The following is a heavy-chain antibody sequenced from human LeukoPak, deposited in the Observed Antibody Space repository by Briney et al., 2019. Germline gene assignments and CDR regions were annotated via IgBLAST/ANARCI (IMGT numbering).Heavy chain of an antibody. J-gene: IGHJ3*02. D-gene: IGHD3-22*01. CDR2: IYYSGST. V-gene: IGHV4-39*07. Sequence: PSETLSLTCTVSGGSISSSYSYWGWIRQPPGKGLEWIGNIYYSGSTYYNPSLKSRVTISVDTSKNHFSLKLNSVTAADTAVYYCASPPDYYYDTLYAFDIWGQGTMVTVSS. CDR1: GGSISSSYSY. CDR3: ASPPDYYYDTLYAFDI.